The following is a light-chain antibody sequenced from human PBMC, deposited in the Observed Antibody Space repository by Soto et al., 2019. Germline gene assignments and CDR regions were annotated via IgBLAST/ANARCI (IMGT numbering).Light chain of an antibody. CDR3: LQYNTYPFT. CDR2: AAS. J-gene: IGKJ3*01. CDR1: QGIRND. Sequence: DIQLTQSPSSLSPSVGDRVTITCRASQGIRNDLDWYQQKPGKAPKRLIHAASSLQSGVPSRFSGSGSGTEFTLTISSLQPEDFATYYCLQYNTYPFTFGPGTKVDIK. V-gene: IGKV1-17*01.